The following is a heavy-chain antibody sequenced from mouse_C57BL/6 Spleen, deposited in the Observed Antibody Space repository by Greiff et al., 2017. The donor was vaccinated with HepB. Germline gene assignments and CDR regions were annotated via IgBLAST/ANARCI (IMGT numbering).Heavy chain of an antibody. CDR2: INPNNGGT. D-gene: IGHD2-1*01. Sequence: VQLQQSGPELVKPGASVKIPCKASGYTFTDYNMDWVKQSHGKSLEWIGDINPNNGGTIYNQKFKGKATLTVDKSSSTAYMELRSLTSEDTAVYYCARKNYGNLYFDYWGQGTTLTVSS. V-gene: IGHV1-18*01. J-gene: IGHJ2*01. CDR1: GYTFTDYN. CDR3: ARKNYGNLYFDY.